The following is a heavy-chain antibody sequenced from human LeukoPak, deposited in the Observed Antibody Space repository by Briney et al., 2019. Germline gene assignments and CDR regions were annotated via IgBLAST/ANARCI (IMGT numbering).Heavy chain of an antibody. V-gene: IGHV4-38-2*01. Sequence: SETLSLTCAVSGYSISSGYYWGWIRQPPGKGLEGIGSIYHSGSTYYNPSLKSRVTISVDTSKNQFSLKLSSVTAADTAVYYCARRNVVVPAAMRRGGHFDYWGQGTLVTVSS. D-gene: IGHD2-2*01. CDR2: IYHSGST. CDR3: ARRNVVVPAAMRRGGHFDY. CDR1: GYSISSGYY. J-gene: IGHJ4*02.